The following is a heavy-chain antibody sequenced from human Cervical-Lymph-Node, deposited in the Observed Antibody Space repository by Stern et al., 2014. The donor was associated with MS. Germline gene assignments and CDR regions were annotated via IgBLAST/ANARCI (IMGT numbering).Heavy chain of an antibody. V-gene: IGHV4-31*03. CDR2: IPGST. CDR3: ARGGWLRSYFFDY. D-gene: IGHD5-12*01. J-gene: IGHJ4*02. Sequence: QLQLQESGPGLVRPSQTLSLTCTVSGASLSSGLYSWSWIRQLPGKGLEWIGYIPGSTYYNPSLKSRVTISVDTSENQVSLKVTSVTAADTAVYYCARGGWLRSYFFDYWGQGARVTVSS. CDR1: GASLSSGLYS.